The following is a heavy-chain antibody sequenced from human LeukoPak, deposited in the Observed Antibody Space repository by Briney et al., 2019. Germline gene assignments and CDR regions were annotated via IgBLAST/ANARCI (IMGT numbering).Heavy chain of an antibody. D-gene: IGHD3-22*01. Sequence: GGSLRLSCAASGFTFSSYAMSWVRQAPGKGLEWVSAISGSGGSTYYADSVKGRFTISRDNSKNTLYLQMNSLRAEDTAVYYCAKDVADYYDSSGLFDYWGQGTLVTVSS. J-gene: IGHJ4*02. CDR3: AKDVADYYDSSGLFDY. CDR1: GFTFSSYA. CDR2: ISGSGGST. V-gene: IGHV3-23*01.